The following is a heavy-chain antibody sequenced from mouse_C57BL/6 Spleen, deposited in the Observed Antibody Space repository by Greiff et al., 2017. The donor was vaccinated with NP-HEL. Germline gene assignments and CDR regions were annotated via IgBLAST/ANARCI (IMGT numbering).Heavy chain of an antibody. D-gene: IGHD2-5*01. CDR3: AGLYYSNPFAY. CDR2: IYPGDGDT. V-gene: IGHV1-82*01. CDR1: GYAFSSSW. J-gene: IGHJ3*01. Sequence: QVQLKESGPELVKPGASVKISCKASGYAFSSSWMNWVKQRPGKGLEWIGRIYPGDGDTNYNGKFKGKATLTADKSSSTTYMQLNSLTSEDSAVYFCAGLYYSNPFAYWGQGTLVTVSA.